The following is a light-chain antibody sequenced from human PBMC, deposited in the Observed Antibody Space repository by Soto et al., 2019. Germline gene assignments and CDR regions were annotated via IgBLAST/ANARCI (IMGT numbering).Light chain of an antibody. CDR1: NSDVGGHNY. Sequence: QSALTQPASVSGSLGQSITISCTGSNSDVGGHNYVSWYQQHPGKAPKLMIYEVGIRPSGVSTRFSGSKSGNTASLTISGLQAEDEADYYCSSYNSTILDVFGTGTKVTVL. CDR3: SSYNSTILDV. V-gene: IGLV2-14*01. J-gene: IGLJ1*01. CDR2: EVG.